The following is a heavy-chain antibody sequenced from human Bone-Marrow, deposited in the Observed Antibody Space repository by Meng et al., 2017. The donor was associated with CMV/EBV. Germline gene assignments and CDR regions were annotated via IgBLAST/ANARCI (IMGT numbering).Heavy chain of an antibody. CDR3: ARVKYCTNGVCYEDYYYYGMDV. J-gene: IGHJ6*02. Sequence: ESLKISCAASGFTFDDYGMSWVRQAPGKGLEWVSGINWNGGSTGYADSVKGRLTISRDNAKNSLYLQMNSLRAEDTALYYCARVKYCTNGVCYEDYYYYGMDVWGQGTTVTVSS. D-gene: IGHD2-8*01. CDR2: INWNGGST. CDR1: GFTFDDYG. V-gene: IGHV3-20*04.